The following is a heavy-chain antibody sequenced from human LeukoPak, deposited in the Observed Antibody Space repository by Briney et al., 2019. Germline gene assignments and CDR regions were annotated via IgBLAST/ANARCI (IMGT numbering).Heavy chain of an antibody. CDR2: INPSSGGT. D-gene: IGHD5-18*01. J-gene: IGHJ4*02. Sequence: GASVKVSCKASGYTFTGYYMHWVRQAPGQGLEWMGWINPSSGGTNYAQKFQGRVTMTRDTSISTAYMELSRLRSDDTAVYYCARDLSGYSYGDLDYWGQGTLVTVSS. CDR3: ARDLSGYSYGDLDY. CDR1: GYTFTGYY. V-gene: IGHV1-2*02.